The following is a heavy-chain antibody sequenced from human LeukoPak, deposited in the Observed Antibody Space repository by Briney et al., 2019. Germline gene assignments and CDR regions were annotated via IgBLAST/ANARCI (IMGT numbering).Heavy chain of an antibody. CDR3: ARQSNVVVVAATSFNWFDP. J-gene: IGHJ5*02. CDR1: GGTFSSYA. D-gene: IGHD2-15*01. V-gene: IGHV1-69*01. Sequence: SVKVSCKASGGTFSSYAISWVRQAPGQGLEWMGGIIPIFGTANYAQKFQGRVTITADESTSTAYMELSSLRSEDTAVYYCARQSNVVVVAATSFNWFDPWGQGTLVTVSS. CDR2: IIPIFGTA.